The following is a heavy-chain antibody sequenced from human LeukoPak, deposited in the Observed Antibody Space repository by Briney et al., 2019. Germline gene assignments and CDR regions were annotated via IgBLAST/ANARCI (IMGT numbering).Heavy chain of an antibody. J-gene: IGHJ4*02. D-gene: IGHD3-9*01. Sequence: GGSLRLSCAASGFTFSTYAMYWVRQAPGNGLEWLAFMHYDGINKYYADSVKGRFSSSRDNSKNTVYLQMSSLRAEDTAVYYCTKDFRYFDWYYWGQGALVTVSS. CDR3: TKDFRYFDWYY. CDR2: MHYDGINK. V-gene: IGHV3-30*02. CDR1: GFTFSTYA.